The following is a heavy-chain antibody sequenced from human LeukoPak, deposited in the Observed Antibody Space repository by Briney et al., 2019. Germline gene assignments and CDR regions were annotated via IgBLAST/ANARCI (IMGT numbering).Heavy chain of an antibody. CDR2: ISYDGSNK. J-gene: IGHJ4*02. CDR1: GFTFSNYG. CDR3: AKEIGWERGTLDY. D-gene: IGHD1-26*01. Sequence: GGSLRLSCAASGFTFSNYGMHWVRQAPGKGLEWVAVISYDGSNKYYADSVKGRFTISRDNSKNTLYLQMNSLRAEDTAVYYCAKEIGWERGTLDYWGQGTLVTVSS. V-gene: IGHV3-30*18.